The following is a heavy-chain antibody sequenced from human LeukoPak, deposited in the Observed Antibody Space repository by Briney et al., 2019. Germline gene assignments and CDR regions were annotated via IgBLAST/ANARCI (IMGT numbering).Heavy chain of an antibody. D-gene: IGHD4-23*01. Sequence: ASVKVSCKASGYTFTYRYLHWVRQAPGQALEWMGWITPFNGNTNYAQKFQDRVTITRDRSMSTAYMELSSLRSEDTAMYYCATLGDYGGNSDAFDIWGQGTMVTVSS. CDR2: ITPFNGNT. J-gene: IGHJ3*02. V-gene: IGHV1-45*02. CDR3: ATLGDYGGNSDAFDI. CDR1: GYTFTYRY.